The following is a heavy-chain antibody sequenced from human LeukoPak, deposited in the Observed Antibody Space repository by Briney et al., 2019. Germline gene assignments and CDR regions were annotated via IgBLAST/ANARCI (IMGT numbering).Heavy chain of an antibody. CDR3: AKENNYFDY. V-gene: IGHV3-9*01. CDR1: GFTFDDYA. Sequence: GRSLRLSCAASGFTFDDYAMHWVRQAPGKGLEWVSGISWNSGSIGYADSVKGRFTTSRDNAKNSLYLQMNSLRAEDTALYYCAKENNYFDYWGQGTLVTVSS. J-gene: IGHJ4*02. CDR2: ISWNSGSI.